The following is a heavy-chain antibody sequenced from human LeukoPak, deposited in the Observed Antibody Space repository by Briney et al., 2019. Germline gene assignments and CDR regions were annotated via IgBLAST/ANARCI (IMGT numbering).Heavy chain of an antibody. CDR2: ISGSGGST. CDR3: ARDPAYFGSNSWYRGFDY. CDR1: GFTFSSYA. D-gene: IGHD6-13*01. J-gene: IGHJ4*02. V-gene: IGHV3-23*01. Sequence: GGSLRLSCAASGFTFSSYAMSWVRQAPGKGLEWVSAISGSGGSTYYADSVKGRFTISRDNAENSVHLQMNSLGAEDTAVYYCARDPAYFGSNSWYRGFDYWGQGTLVTVSS.